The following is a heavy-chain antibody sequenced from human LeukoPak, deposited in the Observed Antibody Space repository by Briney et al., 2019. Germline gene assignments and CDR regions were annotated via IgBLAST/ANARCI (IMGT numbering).Heavy chain of an antibody. J-gene: IGHJ4*02. CDR3: ARAFSIAAAAPGGY. D-gene: IGHD6-13*01. CDR1: GFTFSSYS. Sequence: GGSLRLSCAASGFTFSSYSMNWVRQAPGKGLEWVSSISSSSSYIYYADSVKGRFTISRDNAKNSLYLQMNSLRAEDTAAYYCARAFSIAAAAPGGYWGQGTLVTVSS. CDR2: ISSSSSYI. V-gene: IGHV3-21*01.